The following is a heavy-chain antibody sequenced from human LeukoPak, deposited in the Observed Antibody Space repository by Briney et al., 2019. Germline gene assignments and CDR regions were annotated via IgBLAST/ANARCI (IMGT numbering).Heavy chain of an antibody. V-gene: IGHV4-30-4*08. D-gene: IGHD3-9*01. CDR2: IYYSGST. CDR3: IRRLVRYFDWLLNHDAFDI. CDR1: GGSISSGAYY. J-gene: IGHJ3*02. Sequence: PSETLSLTCTVSGGSISSGAYYWSWIRQPPGKGLERIGYIYYSGSTYYNPSLKSRVTISVDTSKNQFSLKLSSVTAADTAVYYCIRRLVRYFDWLLNHDAFDIWGQGTMVTVS.